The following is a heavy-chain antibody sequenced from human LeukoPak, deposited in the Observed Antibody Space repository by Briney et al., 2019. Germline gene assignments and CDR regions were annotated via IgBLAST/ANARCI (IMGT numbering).Heavy chain of an antibody. J-gene: IGHJ4*02. V-gene: IGHV3-66*01. CDR1: GFTASSNY. CDR3: AREVGGGASGQ. CDR2: IYSDGTI. Sequence: GGSRRLSCAAPGFTASSNYMSCVRQVPGKGLEWVSVIYSDGTISYADSVKGRFTISRDNSENTPYLQMNSLRVEDTAVYYCAREVGGGASGQWGQGTLVTVSS. D-gene: IGHD3-16*01.